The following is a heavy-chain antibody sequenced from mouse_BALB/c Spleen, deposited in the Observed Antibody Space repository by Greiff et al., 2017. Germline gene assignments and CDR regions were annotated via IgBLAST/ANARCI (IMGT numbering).Heavy chain of an antibody. J-gene: IGHJ2*01. CDR3: ARDDYDEGLHFDY. CDR2: IDPENGDT. Sequence: VQLQQSGAELVRSGASVKLSCTASGFNIKDYYMHWVKQRPEQGLEWIGWIDPENGDTEYAPKFQGKATMTADTSSNTAYLQLSSLTSEDTAVYYCARDDYDEGLHFDYWGQGTTLTVSS. V-gene: IGHV14-4*02. D-gene: IGHD2-4*01. CDR1: GFNIKDYY.